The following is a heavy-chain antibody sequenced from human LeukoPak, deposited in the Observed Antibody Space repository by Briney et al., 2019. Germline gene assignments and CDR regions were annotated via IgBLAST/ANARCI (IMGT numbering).Heavy chain of an antibody. Sequence: SETLSLTCTVSGGSISSHYWSWIRQPPGKGLEWIGYIYYSGSTNYIPSLKSRVTISVDTSKNQFSLKLSSVTAADTAVYYCARDPESSSGYYYYYMDVWGKGTTVTVSS. CDR3: ARDPESSSGYYYYYMDV. D-gene: IGHD6-6*01. V-gene: IGHV4-59*11. CDR1: GGSISSHY. J-gene: IGHJ6*03. CDR2: IYYSGST.